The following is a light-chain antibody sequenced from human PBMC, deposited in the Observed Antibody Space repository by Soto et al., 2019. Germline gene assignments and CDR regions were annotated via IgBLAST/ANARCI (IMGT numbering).Light chain of an antibody. Sequence: DIQMTQSPSSVSASVGDRVTITCRASQGISSWLAWYQHKSGKAPNLLIYAASILQSGVPSRFSGSGSGTDFTLTISNLQPEDFATYYCQQADSFPLTLGGGTKVEIK. CDR3: QQADSFPLT. V-gene: IGKV1-12*01. J-gene: IGKJ4*01. CDR1: QGISSW. CDR2: AAS.